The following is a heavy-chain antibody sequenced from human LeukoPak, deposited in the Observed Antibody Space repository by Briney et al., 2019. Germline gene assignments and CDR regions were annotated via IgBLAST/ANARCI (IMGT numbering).Heavy chain of an antibody. V-gene: IGHV3-30*04. D-gene: IGHD5-24*01. CDR3: ARDRGYTFDY. J-gene: IGHJ4*02. CDR2: ISYDGSNK. CDR1: GFTFSSYA. Sequence: GRSLRLSCAASGFTFSSYATHWVRQAPGKGLEWVAVISYDGSNKYYADSVKGRFTISRDNSKNTLYLQMNSLRAEDTAVYYCARDRGYTFDYWGQGTLVTVSS.